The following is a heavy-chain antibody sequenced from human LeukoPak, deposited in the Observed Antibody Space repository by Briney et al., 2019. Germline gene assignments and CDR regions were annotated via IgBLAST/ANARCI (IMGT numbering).Heavy chain of an antibody. J-gene: IGHJ4*02. CDR3: ARGRVQYYYDSSGYYHIPYFDY. V-gene: IGHV4-34*01. CDR1: GGSFSGCY. D-gene: IGHD3-22*01. CDR2: INHSGST. Sequence: SETLSLTCAVYGGSFSGCYWSWIRQPPGKGLEWIGEINHSGSTNYNPSLKSRVTISVDTSKNQFSLKLSSVTAADTAVYYCARGRVQYYYDSSGYYHIPYFDYWGQGTLVTVSS.